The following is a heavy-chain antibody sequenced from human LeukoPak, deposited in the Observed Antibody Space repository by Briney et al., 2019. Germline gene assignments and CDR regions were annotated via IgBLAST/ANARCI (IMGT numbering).Heavy chain of an antibody. CDR3: ARDTSGYSYGPEMNFDY. J-gene: IGHJ4*02. V-gene: IGHV4-59*01. Sequence: SETLSLTCTVSGGSISSYYWSWIRQPPGKGLEWIGYIYYSGSTNYNPSLKSRVTISVDTSKNQFSLKLSSVTAADTAVYYCARDTSGYSYGPEMNFDYWGQGALVTVSS. CDR1: GGSISSYY. D-gene: IGHD5-18*01. CDR2: IYYSGST.